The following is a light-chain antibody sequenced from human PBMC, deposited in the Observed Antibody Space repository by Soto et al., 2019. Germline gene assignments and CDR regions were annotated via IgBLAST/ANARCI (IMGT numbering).Light chain of an antibody. CDR1: QTIPNW. CDR3: QPYHSSWT. V-gene: IGKV1-5*03. J-gene: IGKJ1*01. CDR2: RAS. Sequence: XQSXXXLAPSXXXRFXIAFRASQTIPNWLAWYQQKPGKAPKLLIYRASSLEFGVPSSFSGSGSGKEFTLSISSLPPDDFSTYYCQPYHSSWTCGQGTKVDIK.